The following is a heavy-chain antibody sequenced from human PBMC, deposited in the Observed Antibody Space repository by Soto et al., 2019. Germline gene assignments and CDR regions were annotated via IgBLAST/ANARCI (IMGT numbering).Heavy chain of an antibody. CDR2: ISYVGST. D-gene: IGHD1-26*01. CDR3: ARTTGTGDIVAVTCARYYFYY. Sequence: QVQLQESGPGLVKPSETLSLTCTVSGASVNRGSFYWSWIRRPPGKGLEWIGHISYVGSTDYNPSLTSRVTISLQASKHQFSLNLKSVTTADTAIYYCARTTGTGDIVAVTCARYYFYYWGQGTLVTVAS. V-gene: IGHV4-61*01. J-gene: IGHJ4*02. CDR1: GASVNRGSFY.